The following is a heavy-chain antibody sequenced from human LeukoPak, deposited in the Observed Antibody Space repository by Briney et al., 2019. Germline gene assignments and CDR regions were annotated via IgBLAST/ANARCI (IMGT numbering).Heavy chain of an antibody. CDR2: ISGSGGNT. CDR1: GFTFSSYA. D-gene: IGHD6-19*01. Sequence: GGSLRLSCAASGFTFSSYAMSWVRQAPGKGLEWVSAISGSGGNTYYADFVKGRFTISRDNSKNTLYLQMNSLRAEDTAVYYCAKDRAYSSGWYSLGPYDAFDIWGQGTMVTVSS. CDR3: AKDRAYSSGWYSLGPYDAFDI. J-gene: IGHJ3*02. V-gene: IGHV3-23*01.